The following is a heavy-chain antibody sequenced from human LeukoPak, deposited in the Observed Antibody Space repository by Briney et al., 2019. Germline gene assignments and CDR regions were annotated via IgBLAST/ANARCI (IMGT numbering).Heavy chain of an antibody. Sequence: GGSLRLFCAASGFTSSSHWMTWVRQAPGEGLEWVASVKKDVDEKYYVDSVKGRFTISRDNAKNSLYLHMNSLRVEDTAVYYCARGPPYGSRTDYFDYWGQGTLVTVSS. J-gene: IGHJ4*02. D-gene: IGHD3-10*01. CDR2: VKKDVDEK. V-gene: IGHV3-7*01. CDR1: GFTSSSHW. CDR3: ARGPPYGSRTDYFDY.